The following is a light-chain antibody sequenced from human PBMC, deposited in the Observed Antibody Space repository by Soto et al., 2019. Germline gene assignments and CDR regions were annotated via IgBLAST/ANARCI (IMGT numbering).Light chain of an antibody. CDR3: QQYGSSPLT. J-gene: IGKJ4*01. CDR2: GAS. Sequence: ENVLTQSAGTLSLSPRERATLSCRASQSVSSSYLAWYQQKPGQAPRLLIYGASSRATGIPDRFSGSGSGTDFTLTISRLEPEDFAVYYCQQYGSSPLTFGGGTKVDI. V-gene: IGKV3-20*01. CDR1: QSVSSSY.